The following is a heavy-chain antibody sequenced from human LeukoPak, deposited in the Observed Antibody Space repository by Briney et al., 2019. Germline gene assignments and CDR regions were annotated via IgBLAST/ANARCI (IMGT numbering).Heavy chain of an antibody. Sequence: PGASLKISCKGSGYLFANYWIGWVRRLPGKGLECLGVVYPGDSDTRYSPSFQGQVTISADKSISTAYLQWSSLKASDTAMYYCARSGSYYWDIDYWGQGTLVTVSS. CDR2: VYPGDSDT. V-gene: IGHV5-51*01. J-gene: IGHJ4*02. CDR3: ARSGSYYWDIDY. D-gene: IGHD1-26*01. CDR1: GYLFANYW.